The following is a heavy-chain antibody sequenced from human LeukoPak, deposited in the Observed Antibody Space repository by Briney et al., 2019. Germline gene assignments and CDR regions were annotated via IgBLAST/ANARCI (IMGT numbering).Heavy chain of an antibody. D-gene: IGHD6-13*01. CDR3: ARGRYSRSWYFDY. J-gene: IGHJ4*02. V-gene: IGHV3-30*04. Sequence: GGSLRLSCAASGFTFSSYAMHWVRQAPGKGLEWVAVISYDGSNKYYADSVKGRFTISRDNSKNTLYLQMNSPRAEDTAVYYCARGRYSRSWYFDYWGQGTLVTVSS. CDR2: ISYDGSNK. CDR1: GFTFSSYA.